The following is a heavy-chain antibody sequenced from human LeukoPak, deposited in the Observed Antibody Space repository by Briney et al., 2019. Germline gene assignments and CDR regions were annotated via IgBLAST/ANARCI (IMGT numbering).Heavy chain of an antibody. Sequence: IPSETLSLTCTVSGDSISSYYWNWIRQPPGKRLERIGYVYSRGSTNYNPSLKSRVTISLDPSMNQFFLKMSSVTAADTAVYYCARGIPYCSGNCYSMDVWGKGTTVTVSS. CDR1: GDSISSYY. J-gene: IGHJ6*03. D-gene: IGHD2-8*02. V-gene: IGHV4-4*09. CDR2: VYSRGST. CDR3: ARGIPYCSGNCYSMDV.